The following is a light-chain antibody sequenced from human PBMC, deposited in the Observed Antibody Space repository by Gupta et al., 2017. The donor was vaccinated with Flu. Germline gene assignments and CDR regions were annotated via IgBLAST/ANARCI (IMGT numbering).Light chain of an antibody. V-gene: IGLV1-47*01. CDR3: AAWDDSLRGPV. J-gene: IGLJ7*01. CDR2: RDN. CDR1: YSNIGSNH. Sequence: SYSNIGSNHVYWYQQLPGAAPKLLIYRDNQRPSGVPDRFSVSKSGTSASLAISGLRPEDGADYYCAAWDDSLRGPVFGGGTQLTVL.